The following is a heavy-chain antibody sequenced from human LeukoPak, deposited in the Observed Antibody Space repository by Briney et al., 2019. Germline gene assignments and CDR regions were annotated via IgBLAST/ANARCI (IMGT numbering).Heavy chain of an antibody. CDR2: IWYDGSDK. CDR3: AVWYTSSWSFDY. Sequence: GGSLRLSCAASGFTFSNYGMHWVRQAPGKGLEWVAVIWYDGSDKYYADSVKGRFTISRDNSKNTLYAQMNSLRAEDTAVYYCAVWYTSSWSFDYWGQGTLVTVSS. V-gene: IGHV3-33*01. J-gene: IGHJ4*02. D-gene: IGHD6-13*01. CDR1: GFTFSNYG.